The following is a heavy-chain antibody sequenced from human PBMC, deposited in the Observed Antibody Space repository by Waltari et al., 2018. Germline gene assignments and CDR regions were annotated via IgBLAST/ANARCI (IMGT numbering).Heavy chain of an antibody. CDR3: ARCGLYGTSWYSVDS. CDR1: GYTFTGYC. J-gene: IGHJ4*02. D-gene: IGHD6-13*01. Sequence: QVQLVQSGAEVKKPGASVKVSCKASGYTFTGYCMHWVRQAPGQGLEWIGWIHPNPNSGGTNFAQKFQGRVTSTRDTSISTGYMELSRLRYDDTAVYYCARCGLYGTSWYSVDSWGQGTLVIVSS. CDR2: IHPNPNSGGT. V-gene: IGHV1-2*02.